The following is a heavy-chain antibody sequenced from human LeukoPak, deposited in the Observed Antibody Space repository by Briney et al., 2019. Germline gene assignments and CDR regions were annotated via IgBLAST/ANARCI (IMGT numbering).Heavy chain of an antibody. CDR3: AREISSSWSDAFDI. J-gene: IGHJ3*02. CDR1: GFTVSSNY. D-gene: IGHD6-13*01. Sequence: GGSLRLSCAASGFTVSSNYMSWVRQAPGKGLEWVSDIYSGGSTYYADSVKGRFTISRDNSKNTLYLQMNSLRAEDTAVYYCAREISSSWSDAFDIWGEGPMVTVSS. V-gene: IGHV3-53*01. CDR2: IYSGGST.